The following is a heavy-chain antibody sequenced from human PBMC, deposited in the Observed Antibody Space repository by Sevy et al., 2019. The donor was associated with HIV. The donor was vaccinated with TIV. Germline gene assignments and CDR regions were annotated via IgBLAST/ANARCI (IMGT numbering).Heavy chain of an antibody. CDR2: IWTEGDDE. CDR1: GFTFSTHA. D-gene: IGHD4-4*01. Sequence: GGSLRLSRAAFGFTFSTHAMHWVRQAPGKGLEWVAVIWTEGDDESYADSVRGRFTISRENSKNTLYLQMNSLRSEDTAVYYCATEYSNGFDYWGQGTRVTVSS. J-gene: IGHJ4*02. V-gene: IGHV3-33*01. CDR3: ATEYSNGFDY.